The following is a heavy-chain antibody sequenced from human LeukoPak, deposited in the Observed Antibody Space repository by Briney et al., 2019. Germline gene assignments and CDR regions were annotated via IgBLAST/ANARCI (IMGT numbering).Heavy chain of an antibody. CDR1: RFTFSTYA. J-gene: IGHJ3*02. D-gene: IGHD6-13*01. V-gene: IGHV3-23*01. CDR3: ARETQQRQLSNPFEI. CDR2: ISGNGGSA. Sequence: GGSLRLSCAASRFTFSTYAMSWVRQAPGKGLEWLSAISGNGGSAYYADFVKGRFTISRDNSKNTPFLQMNSLRGDDTALYYCARETQQRQLSNPFEIWGQGTMVTVSS.